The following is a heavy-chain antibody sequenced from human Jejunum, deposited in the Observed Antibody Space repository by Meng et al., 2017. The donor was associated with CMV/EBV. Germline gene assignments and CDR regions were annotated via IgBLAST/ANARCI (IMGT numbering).Heavy chain of an antibody. CDR2: IKTKTDGETT. Sequence: CAASGFAFSNAWMNWVRQAPGKWLEWLGRIKTKTDGETTDYVAPVKGRFTISRDDSKNTLFLQMNSLKTEDTAVYYCTSRILTTNDYWGQGTLVTVSS. D-gene: IGHD2/OR15-2a*01. CDR3: TSRILTTNDY. V-gene: IGHV3-15*01. CDR1: GFAFSNAW. J-gene: IGHJ4*02.